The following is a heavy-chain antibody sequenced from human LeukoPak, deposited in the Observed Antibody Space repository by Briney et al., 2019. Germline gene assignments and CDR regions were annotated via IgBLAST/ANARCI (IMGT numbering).Heavy chain of an antibody. J-gene: IGHJ4*02. D-gene: IGHD5-12*01. Sequence: GGSLRLSCAASGFTFSSYGMHWVRQAPGKGLEWVAVISYDGSNKYYADSVKGRFTISRDNSKNTLYLQMNSLRAEDTAVYYCAKESGYDLGAFDYWGQGTLVTVSS. CDR2: ISYDGSNK. V-gene: IGHV3-30*18. CDR1: GFTFSSYG. CDR3: AKESGYDLGAFDY.